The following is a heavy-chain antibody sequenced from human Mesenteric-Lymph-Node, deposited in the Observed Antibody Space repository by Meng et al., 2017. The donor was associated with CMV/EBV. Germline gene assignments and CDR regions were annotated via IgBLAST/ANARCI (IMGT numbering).Heavy chain of an antibody. CDR3: AKGLGSCSSGSCYTGLRYYYYYYGMDV. CDR1: GFSVTSNY. V-gene: IGHV3-53*01. J-gene: IGHJ6*02. CDR2: IYTGGAT. Sequence: GGSLRLSCAASGFSVTSNYMTWVRQAPGKGLEWVSIIYTGGATYYADSVKGRFTVSRDNSENTLYLQMNSLRAEDTALYYCAKGLGSCSSGSCYTGLRYYYYYYGMDVWGQGTTVTVSS. D-gene: IGHD2-2*02.